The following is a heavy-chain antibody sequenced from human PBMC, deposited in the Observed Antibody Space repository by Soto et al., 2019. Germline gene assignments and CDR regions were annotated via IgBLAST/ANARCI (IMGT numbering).Heavy chain of an antibody. V-gene: IGHV4-34*01. Sequence: QVQLQQWGAGLLKPSETLSLTCAVYGGSFSGYYLSWIRQPPGKGLEWIGEINHSGSTNYNPSLKTRVTISVDTSKNQFSLKLSSVTAADTAVYYCAGDILTGYYKDYWGQGTLVTVSS. CDR2: INHSGST. D-gene: IGHD3-9*01. J-gene: IGHJ4*02. CDR1: GGSFSGYY. CDR3: AGDILTGYYKDY.